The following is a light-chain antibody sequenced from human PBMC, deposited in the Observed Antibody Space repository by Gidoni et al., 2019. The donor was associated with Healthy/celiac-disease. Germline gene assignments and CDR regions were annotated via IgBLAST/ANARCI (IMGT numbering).Light chain of an antibody. V-gene: IGKV3-11*01. CDR1: QSVSSY. CDR2: DAA. CDR3: QQRSNWPPLT. J-gene: IGKJ4*01. Sequence: EIVLTQSPATLSLSPGERATLSCRASQSVSSYLAGYQQKPGQPPRLLIYDAANRTTPIPARCSSGGSATAFSLTISSLEHEDFAVYYCQQRSNWPPLTFGGGTKVEIK.